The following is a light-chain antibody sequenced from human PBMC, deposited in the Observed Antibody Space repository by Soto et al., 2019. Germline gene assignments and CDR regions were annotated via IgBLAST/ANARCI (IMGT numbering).Light chain of an antibody. J-gene: IGLJ1*01. CDR1: SSDIGDYNY. Sequence: QSALTQPASVSGSRGQSITISCTATSSDIGDYNYVSWYKQYPGKAPKLIIFEVTNRPAGISNRFSGSKSGNTASLTITGLQAADEADDYCSSFSRGCTPCVFGSGTKVTVL. CDR3: SSFSRGCTPCV. CDR2: EVT. V-gene: IGLV2-14*03.